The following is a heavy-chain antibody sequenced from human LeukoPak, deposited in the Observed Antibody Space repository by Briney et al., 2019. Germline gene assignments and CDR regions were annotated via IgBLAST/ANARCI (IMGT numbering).Heavy chain of an antibody. J-gene: IGHJ4*02. CDR1: GYSISSGYY. V-gene: IGHV4-38-2*02. D-gene: IGHD3-16*01. Sequence: SETLSLTCAVSGYSISSGYYWGWIRQPPGKGLEWIGSIYHSGSTYYNPSLKSRVTISVDTSKNQFSLKLSSVTAADTAVYYCARDGGGERGRQFDYWGQGTLVTVSS. CDR2: IYHSGST. CDR3: ARDGGGERGRQFDY.